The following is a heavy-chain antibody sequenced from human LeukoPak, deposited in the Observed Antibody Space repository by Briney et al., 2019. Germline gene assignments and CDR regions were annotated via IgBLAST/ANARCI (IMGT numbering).Heavy chain of an antibody. CDR2: IRFDGSHT. CDR3: AKVKIDILIPDS. J-gene: IGHJ4*02. V-gene: IGHV3-30*02. CDR1: GFTFRLFG. Sequence: GRSLRLSCAASGFTFRLFGMHWVRQAPGKGLEWLSFIRFDGSHTYHADPVKGRFTISRDNSRNTLYLQMNSLTTEDTAVYYCAKVKIDILIPDSWGRGTLVTVSS. D-gene: IGHD2-21*01.